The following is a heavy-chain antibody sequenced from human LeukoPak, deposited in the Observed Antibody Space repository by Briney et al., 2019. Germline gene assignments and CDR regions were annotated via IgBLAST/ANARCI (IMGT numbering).Heavy chain of an antibody. CDR2: INTNTGNP. D-gene: IGHD3-22*01. CDR1: GYTFTNYA. CDR3: AREEYYDSSASTNFDY. J-gene: IGHJ4*02. Sequence: ASVKVSCKASGYTFTNYAMNWVRQAPGQGLEWMGWINTNTGNPTYAQGFTGRFVFSLDTSVSTAFLQISNLKAEDTAVYYCAREEYYDSSASTNFDYWGQGTLVTVSS. V-gene: IGHV7-4-1*02.